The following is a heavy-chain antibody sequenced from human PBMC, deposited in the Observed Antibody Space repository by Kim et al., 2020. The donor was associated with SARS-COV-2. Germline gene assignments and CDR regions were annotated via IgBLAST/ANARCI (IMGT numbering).Heavy chain of an antibody. D-gene: IGHD3-10*01. J-gene: IGHJ6*02. CDR1: GFTFSGSS. Sequence: GGSLRLSCAASGFTFSGSSVHWVRQASGKGLEWVGRIRTKANNYANVYAASGNGRFTISRDDSKNTTYLLMNSLKTADTAVYYCTELSRAVDYRTGSYPSNMDVWGQGTTVTVSS. CDR2: IRTKANNYAN. CDR3: TELSRAVDYRTGSYPSNMDV. V-gene: IGHV3-73*01.